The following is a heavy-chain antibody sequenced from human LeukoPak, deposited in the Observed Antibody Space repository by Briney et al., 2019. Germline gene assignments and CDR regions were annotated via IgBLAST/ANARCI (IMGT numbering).Heavy chain of an antibody. J-gene: IGHJ4*02. CDR1: RFTFSDYY. Sequence: PGGSLRLSCAASRFTFSDYYMSWIRQAPGKGLEWVSYISSSGSTIYYADSVKGRFTISRDNAKNSLYLQMNSLRAEDAAVYYCARDPDSSGWYDYWGQGTLVTVSS. CDR3: ARDPDSSGWYDY. D-gene: IGHD6-19*01. CDR2: ISSSGSTI. V-gene: IGHV3-11*01.